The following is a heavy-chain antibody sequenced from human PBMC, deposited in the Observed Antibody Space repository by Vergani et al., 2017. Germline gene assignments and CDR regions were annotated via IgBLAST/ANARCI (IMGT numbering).Heavy chain of an antibody. CDR3: AREKGTGDLDY. D-gene: IGHD7-27*01. CDR1: GYTFSSYG. CDR2: ISPYNGHT. J-gene: IGHJ4*02. V-gene: IGHV1-18*01. Sequence: QVQLVQSGAEVKKPGASVKVSCKASGYTFSSYGISLVRQAPGQGLEWMGWISPYNGHTEYAQRLQGRVTMTTDTSTSTAYMELRSLRSDDTAVYSCAREKGTGDLDYWGQGTLVTVSS.